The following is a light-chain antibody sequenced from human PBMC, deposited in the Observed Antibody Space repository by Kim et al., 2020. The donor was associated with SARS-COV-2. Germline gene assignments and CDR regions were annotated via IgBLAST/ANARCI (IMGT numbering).Light chain of an antibody. CDR2: EHD. V-gene: IGLV2-8*01. Sequence: GQSVTISCSGTSSDVGGYNYVSWYQQHPSKAPKLMIYEHDKRPSGVPDRFAGSKSGNTASLTVSGLQAEDEADYYCSSYAGSNNVLFGGGTQLTVL. CDR1: SSDVGGYNY. CDR3: SSYAGSNNVL. J-gene: IGLJ2*01.